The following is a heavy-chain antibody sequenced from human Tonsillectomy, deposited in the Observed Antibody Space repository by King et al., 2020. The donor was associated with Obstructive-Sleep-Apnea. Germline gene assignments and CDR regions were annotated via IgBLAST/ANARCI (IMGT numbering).Heavy chain of an antibody. Sequence: VQLVESGGGVVQPGRSLRLSCAASGFTFSSYGMHWVRQAPGKGLEWVAFIRYDGSNKYYADSVKGRFTISRDNSKNTLYLEMHSLRAEDTAVYYCAKDDSDYVGGTVDYWGQGTLVTVSS. CDR3: AKDDSDYVGGTVDY. V-gene: IGHV3-30*02. D-gene: IGHD3-16*01. J-gene: IGHJ4*02. CDR1: GFTFSSYG. CDR2: IRYDGSNK.